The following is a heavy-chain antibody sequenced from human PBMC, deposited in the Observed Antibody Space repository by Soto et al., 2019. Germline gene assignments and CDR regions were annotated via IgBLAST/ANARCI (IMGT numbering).Heavy chain of an antibody. D-gene: IGHD2-15*01. J-gene: IGHJ5*02. CDR2: IYYSGST. V-gene: IGHV4-31*03. CDR1: GGSISSGGYY. Sequence: ASETLSLTCTVSGGSISSGGYYWSWIRQHPGKGLEWIGYIYYSGSTYYNPSLKSRVTISVDTSKNQFSLKLSSVTAADTAVYFCARGRYCSGGSCYSWFDPWGQGTLVTVSS. CDR3: ARGRYCSGGSCYSWFDP.